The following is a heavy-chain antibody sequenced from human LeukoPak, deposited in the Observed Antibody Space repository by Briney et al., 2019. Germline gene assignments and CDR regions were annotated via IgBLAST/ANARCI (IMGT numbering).Heavy chain of an antibody. CDR3: TTAGSGSWVDY. J-gene: IGHJ4*02. Sequence: GGSLRLSCAASGFTFSNAWMSWVRQAPGKGLEWVGRIKSKADGGTTDYAAPVKGRITISRDDSKSTLYLQMNSLKTEDTAVYYCTTAGSGSWVDYWGQGTLVTVSS. V-gene: IGHV3-15*01. D-gene: IGHD3-10*01. CDR1: GFTFSNAW. CDR2: IKSKADGGTT.